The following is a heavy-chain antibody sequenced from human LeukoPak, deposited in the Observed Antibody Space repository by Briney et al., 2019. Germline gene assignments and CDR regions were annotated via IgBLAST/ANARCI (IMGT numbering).Heavy chain of an antibody. V-gene: IGHV3-21*04. D-gene: IGHD6-6*01. CDR2: ISSSSSYI. CDR3: AKHNLIAARPAFDY. J-gene: IGHJ4*02. Sequence: PGGSLRLSCAASGFTFSSYSMNWVRQAPGKGLEWVSSISSSSSYIYYADSVKGRFTISRDNAKNSLYLQMNSLRAEDTAVYYCAKHNLIAARPAFDYWGQGTLVTVSS. CDR1: GFTFSSYS.